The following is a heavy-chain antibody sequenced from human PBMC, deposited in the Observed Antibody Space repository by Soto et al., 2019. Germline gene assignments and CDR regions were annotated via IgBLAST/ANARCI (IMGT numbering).Heavy chain of an antibody. J-gene: IGHJ4*02. V-gene: IGHV1-3*01. CDR1: GYTFTSYA. CDR2: INAGNGNT. CDR3: ARDDSGYDYLFDY. Sequence: ASVKVSCKASGYTFTSYAMHWVRQAPGQRLEWMGWINAGNGNTKYSQKFQGRVTITRDTSASTAYMELSSLRSEDTAVYYCARDDSGYDYLFDYWGQGTLVTVSS. D-gene: IGHD5-12*01.